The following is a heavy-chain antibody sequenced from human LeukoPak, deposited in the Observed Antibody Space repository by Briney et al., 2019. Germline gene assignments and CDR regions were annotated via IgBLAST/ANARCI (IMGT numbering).Heavy chain of an antibody. V-gene: IGHV3-30*18. J-gene: IGHJ4*02. Sequence: GGSLRLSCAASGFTFSSYGMHWVRQAPGKGLEWVAVIPYDGSNKYYADSVKGRFTISRDNSKNTLYLQMNSLRAEDTAVYYCAKDRGFGVFDYWGQGTLVTVSS. CDR3: AKDRGFGVFDY. CDR2: IPYDGSNK. CDR1: GFTFSSYG. D-gene: IGHD3-10*01.